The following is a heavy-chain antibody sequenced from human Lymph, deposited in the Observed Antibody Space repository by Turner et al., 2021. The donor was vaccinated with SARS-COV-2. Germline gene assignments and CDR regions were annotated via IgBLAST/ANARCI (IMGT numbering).Heavy chain of an antibody. V-gene: IGHV4-39*01. Sequence: HLHLPESGPGLVKLSQTLSLTCTVSGGSISSSSYYWGWIRQPPVKGLEWIGSLYYSGSTDNNPSRKSRVTISVDTSMNLFSLKLSSVTSADTAVYYCARRRQWLVHWYFDLWGRGTLVTVSS. J-gene: IGHJ2*01. D-gene: IGHD6-19*01. CDR3: ARRRQWLVHWYFDL. CDR2: LYYSGST. CDR1: GGSISSSSYY.